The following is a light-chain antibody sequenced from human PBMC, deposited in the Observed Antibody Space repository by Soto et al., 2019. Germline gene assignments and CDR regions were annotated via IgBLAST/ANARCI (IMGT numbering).Light chain of an antibody. J-gene: IGKJ2*01. CDR1: QSISSD. Sequence: EIVMTQSPATLSVSPGARAPLSCRASQSISSDVAWYQQKPGQAPRLLIYGASTTATGIPARFSGSGSGTEFTLTISSLQSEDFAVYNCQQYNKWPRTFGQGTRWIS. CDR3: QQYNKWPRT. V-gene: IGKV3-15*01. CDR2: GAS.